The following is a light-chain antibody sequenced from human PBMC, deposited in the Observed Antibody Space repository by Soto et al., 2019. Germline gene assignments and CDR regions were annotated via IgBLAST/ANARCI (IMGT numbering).Light chain of an antibody. Sequence: DIQMTQSPATLSASVGVRVTITCRASQSISVWLAWFQQKPGNAPKLLIYKASTLESGVPSRFSGSGSGTEFTLTISSLQPDDSATYYCQQYNNRWTFGQGTKVDIK. J-gene: IGKJ1*01. CDR2: KAS. V-gene: IGKV1-5*03. CDR3: QQYNNRWT. CDR1: QSISVW.